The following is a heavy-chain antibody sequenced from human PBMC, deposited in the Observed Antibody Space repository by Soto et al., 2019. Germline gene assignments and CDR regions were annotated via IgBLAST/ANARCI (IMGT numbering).Heavy chain of an antibody. Sequence: EVQLVESGGGLVQPGGSLRLSCAASGFTFSSHWMHWVRHAPGKWLVWVSRINSDGRSTTNADSVKGRFTISRDNARNTLYLQMNSLRAEDTAVYYCARDSSWTGYSAQFDSWGQGTLVTVAS. CDR3: ARDSSWTGYSAQFDS. V-gene: IGHV3-74*01. CDR1: GFTFSSHW. D-gene: IGHD3-9*01. CDR2: INSDGRST. J-gene: IGHJ4*02.